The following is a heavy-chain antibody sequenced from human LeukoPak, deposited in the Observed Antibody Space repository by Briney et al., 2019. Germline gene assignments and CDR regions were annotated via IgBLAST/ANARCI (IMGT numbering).Heavy chain of an antibody. CDR2: IKSKTDGGTT. CDR1: GFTFSNAW. V-gene: IGHV3-15*01. J-gene: IGHJ4*02. Sequence: PGGSLRLSCAASGFTFSNAWMSWVRQAPGKGLEWVGRIKSKTDGGTTDYAAPVKGRFTISRDDSKNTLYLQMNSLKTDDTAVYYCTTTEAYYYDSSGRPYWGQGTLVTVSS. D-gene: IGHD3-22*01. CDR3: TTTEAYYYDSSGRPY.